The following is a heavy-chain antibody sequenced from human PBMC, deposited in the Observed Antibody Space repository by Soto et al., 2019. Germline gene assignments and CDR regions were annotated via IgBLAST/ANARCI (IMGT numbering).Heavy chain of an antibody. CDR2: INPDSGAT. D-gene: IGHD2-8*02. Sequence: HEHLVQSGAEVKRPGASLKVSCKASGYSFTGYYSHWVRQAPGQGLEWMGWINPDSGATNYAQNFQGRVTLTSDTSISTASMGLTSLTSDDTAVYYCARGDYGTGGYPFPYFDYWGQGTLVIVSS. CDR3: ARGDYGTGGYPFPYFDY. CDR1: GYSFTGYY. V-gene: IGHV1-2*02. J-gene: IGHJ4*02.